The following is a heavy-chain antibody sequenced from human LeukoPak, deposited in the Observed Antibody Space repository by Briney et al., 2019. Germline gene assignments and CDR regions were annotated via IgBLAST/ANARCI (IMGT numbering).Heavy chain of an antibody. CDR1: GFNFSSYS. D-gene: IGHD2-2*01. J-gene: IGHJ5*02. CDR3: AREFPPHCSSTSCYPDH. V-gene: IGHV3-48*02. Sequence: GGSLRLSCAASGFNFSSYSLNWVRQAPGKGLEWVSYISSSTRRIYYADSVKGRFTIPRDSAKNSLYLQMDSLRDEDTAMYYCAREFPPHCSSTSCYPDHWGQGTLVTVAS. CDR2: ISSSTRRI.